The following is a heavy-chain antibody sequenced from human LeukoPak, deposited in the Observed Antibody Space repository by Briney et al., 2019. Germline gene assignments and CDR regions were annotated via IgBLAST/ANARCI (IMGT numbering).Heavy chain of an antibody. J-gene: IGHJ5*02. CDR3: AKGGNYDWFDP. Sequence: PGRSLRLSCAASGFTFSSYAMHWVRQAPGKGLEWVAVISYDGSNKYYADSVKGRFTISRDNSQNTLYLQMNSLRAEDTAVYYCAKGGNYDWFDPWGQGTLVTVSS. CDR2: ISYDGSNK. CDR1: GFTFSSYA. V-gene: IGHV3-30-3*01. D-gene: IGHD4-23*01.